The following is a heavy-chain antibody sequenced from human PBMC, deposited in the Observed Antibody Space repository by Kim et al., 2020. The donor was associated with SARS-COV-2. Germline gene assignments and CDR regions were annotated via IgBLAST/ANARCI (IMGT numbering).Heavy chain of an antibody. CDR3: ARVFLRQLAPSYYFDY. Sequence: SETLSLTCTVSGGSISSGGYYWSWIRQHPGKGLEWIGYIYYSRSTYYNPSLKSRVTISVDTSKNQFSLKLSSVTAAATAVYYCARVFLRQLAPSYYFDYWGQGTLVTVSS. V-gene: IGHV4-31*03. D-gene: IGHD6-6*01. CDR1: GGSISSGGYY. CDR2: IYYSRST. J-gene: IGHJ4*02.